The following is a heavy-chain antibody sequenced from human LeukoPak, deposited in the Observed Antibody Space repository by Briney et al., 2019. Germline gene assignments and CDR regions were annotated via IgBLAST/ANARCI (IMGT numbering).Heavy chain of an antibody. CDR2: IYSVVST. D-gene: IGHD1-1*01. J-gene: IGHJ4*02. CDR1: GFTASSNY. Sequence: PGGSLRLSCAASGFTASSNYTSWVRHAQGKGLEWDSVIYSVVSTYYADSVKGRYTSSRNTSKNTMYLQMNSLRAEDTAVYSCESDGTAGGAGALYYFDYWGQGTLVTVSS. CDR3: ESDGTAGGAGALYYFDY. V-gene: IGHV3-53*01.